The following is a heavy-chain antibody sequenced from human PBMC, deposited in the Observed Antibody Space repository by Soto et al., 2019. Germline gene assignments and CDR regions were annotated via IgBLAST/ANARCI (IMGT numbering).Heavy chain of an antibody. J-gene: IGHJ3*02. CDR2: VIPIIGEG. CDR1: GGTFSSQT. CDR3: ASPAVNDLDADSSAFDI. V-gene: IGHV1-69*02. Sequence: QVQLVQSGAEVKEPGSSVKVSCKVSGGTFSSQTINWVRQVPGQGLEWMGSVIPIIGEGQYAQSFLGRVTIPAERYTSTAYMGLSSLTSEDTAVYYCASPAVNDLDADSSAFDIWGQGTMVTVSS. D-gene: IGHD1-1*01.